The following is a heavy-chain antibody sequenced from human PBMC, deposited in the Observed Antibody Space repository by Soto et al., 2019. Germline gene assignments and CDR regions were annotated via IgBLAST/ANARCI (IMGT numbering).Heavy chain of an antibody. Sequence: EVQLVESGGGLVKPGGSLRLSCAASGFTFSNAWLHWVRHVPGKGLEWVGRIKSKTDGGTTDYAAPVKGRFTISRDESKNTLNVQMNSLEIEDTSVYYCITATTVVTFGLQYWGQGTLVTVSS. V-gene: IGHV3-15*07. J-gene: IGHJ4*02. CDR1: GFTFSNAW. CDR2: IKSKTDGGTT. D-gene: IGHD4-17*01. CDR3: ITATTVVTFGLQY.